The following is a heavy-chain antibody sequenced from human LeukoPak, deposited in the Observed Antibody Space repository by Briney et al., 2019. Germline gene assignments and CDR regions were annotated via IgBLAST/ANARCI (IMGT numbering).Heavy chain of an antibody. V-gene: IGHV3-30*04. CDR1: GFTFSSYA. J-gene: IGHJ4*02. CDR2: ISYDGSNK. Sequence: GGSLRLSCAASGFTFSSYAMHWVRQAPGKGLEWVAVISYDGSNKYYADSVKGRFTISRDNSKNTLYLQMNSLRAEDTAVYYCARVEGTGSGWPFDYWGQGTLVTVSS. D-gene: IGHD6-19*01. CDR3: ARVEGTGSGWPFDY.